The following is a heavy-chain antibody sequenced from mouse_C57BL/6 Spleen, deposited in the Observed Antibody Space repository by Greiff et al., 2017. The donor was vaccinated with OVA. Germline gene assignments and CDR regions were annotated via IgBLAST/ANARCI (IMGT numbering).Heavy chain of an antibody. CDR1: GYTFTSYW. D-gene: IGHD2-4*01. V-gene: IGHV1-74*01. Sequence: QVQLQQPGAELVKPGASVKVSCKASGYTFTSYWMHWVKQRPGQGLEWIGRIHPSDSDTNYNQKFKGKATLTVDKSSSTAYMQLSSLTSEDSAVYYCAITDDYDDEGPWFAYWGQGTLVTVSA. CDR3: AITDDYDDEGPWFAY. J-gene: IGHJ3*01. CDR2: IHPSDSDT.